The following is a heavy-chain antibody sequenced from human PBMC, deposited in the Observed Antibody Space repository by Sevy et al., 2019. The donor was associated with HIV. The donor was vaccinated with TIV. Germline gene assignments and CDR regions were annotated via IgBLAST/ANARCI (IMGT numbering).Heavy chain of an antibody. CDR3: ARVGGKRAFDI. CDR1: GFTFSSYD. J-gene: IGHJ3*02. CDR2: IGTAGDT. V-gene: IGHV3-13*01. D-gene: IGHD2-15*01. Sequence: GGSLRLSCAASGFTFSSYDMHWVRQATGKGLEWVSAIGTAGDTYYPGSVKGRFTISRENAKNSLYLQMNSLRAGDTAVYYCARVGGKRAFDIWGQGTVVTVSS.